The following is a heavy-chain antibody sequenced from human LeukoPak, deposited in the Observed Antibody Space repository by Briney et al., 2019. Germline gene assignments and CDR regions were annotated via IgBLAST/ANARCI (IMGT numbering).Heavy chain of an antibody. J-gene: IGHJ4*02. V-gene: IGHV1-24*01. CDR1: GYTLTELS. Sequence: ASVKVSCKVSGYTLTELSMHWVRQAPGKGLEWMGGFDPEDGETIYAQKFQGRVTMTADTSTDTAYMELSSLRSEDTAVYYCATGGGRVAVAGYFDYWGQGTLVTVSS. CDR2: FDPEDGET. D-gene: IGHD6-19*01. CDR3: ATGGGRVAVAGYFDY.